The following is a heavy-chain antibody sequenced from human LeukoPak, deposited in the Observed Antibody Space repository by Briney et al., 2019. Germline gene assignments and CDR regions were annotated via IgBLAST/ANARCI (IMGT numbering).Heavy chain of an antibody. V-gene: IGHV3-48*03. J-gene: IGHJ4*02. CDR3: ARDWFHAIDY. CDR2: ISGSGDTT. Sequence: GGSLRLSCAASGFTFNNYEMNWVRQAPGKGLEWVAFISGSGDTTYHADSVKGRFTISRDNAKNSLYLQMNSLRAEDTAVYYCARDWFHAIDYWGQGTLVTVSS. D-gene: IGHD2/OR15-2a*01. CDR1: GFTFNNYE.